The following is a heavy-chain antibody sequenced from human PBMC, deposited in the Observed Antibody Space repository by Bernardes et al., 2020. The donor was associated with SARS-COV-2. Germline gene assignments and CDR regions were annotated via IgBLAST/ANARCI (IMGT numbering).Heavy chain of an antibody. Sequence: GGSLRLSCAASRFDFGTYVMAWVRQAPGKGLQWLASISRTGQTSFYAASVKGRFTNSRHNAENSLGLHMSSLRVDDTAVYYCAKSLGGDRSVIAAKYQYGMDVWGQGTTVTVSS. CDR2: ISRTGQTS. D-gene: IGHD5-18*01. V-gene: IGHV3-23*01. CDR1: RFDFGTYV. J-gene: IGHJ6*02. CDR3: AKSLGGDRSVIAAKYQYGMDV.